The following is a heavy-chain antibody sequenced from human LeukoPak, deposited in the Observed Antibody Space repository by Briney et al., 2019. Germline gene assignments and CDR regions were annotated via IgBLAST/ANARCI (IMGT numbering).Heavy chain of an antibody. V-gene: IGHV4-61*08. D-gene: IGHD3-3*01. CDR2: IYYSGST. CDR1: GGSISSGDYY. Sequence: SQTLSLTCTVSGGSISSGDYYWSWIRQPPGKGLEWIGYIYYSGSTNYNPPLKSRVTISVDTSKNQFSLKLSSVTAADTAVYYCARDPGPNDFWSGPPYWYFDLWGRGTLVTVSS. CDR3: ARDPGPNDFWSGPPYWYFDL. J-gene: IGHJ2*01.